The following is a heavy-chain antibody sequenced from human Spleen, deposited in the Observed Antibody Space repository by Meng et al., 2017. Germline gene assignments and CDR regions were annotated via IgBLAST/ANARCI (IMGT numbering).Heavy chain of an antibody. V-gene: IGHV4-4*02. CDR2: IYHTGTT. CDR3: MRNYDL. CDR1: GDSITNHNW. D-gene: IGHD5-24*01. J-gene: IGHJ2*01. Sequence: QVQLRESGPALVKPSETLSLTCAVSGDSITNHNWWAWVRQPPGKGLEWIGEIYHTGTTNYNPSLKSRVTISVDKSKKQFSLKVTSVTVADTAVYYCMRNYDLWGRGTLVTVSS.